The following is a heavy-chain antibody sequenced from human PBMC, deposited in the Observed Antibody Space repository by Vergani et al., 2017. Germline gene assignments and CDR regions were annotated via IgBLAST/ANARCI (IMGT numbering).Heavy chain of an antibody. CDR3: ARGPRKRWLQPYYFDY. Sequence: QVQLQQWGAGLLKPSETLSLTCAVYGGSFSGYYWSWIRQPPGKGLEWIGEINHSGSTNYNPSLKSRVTISVDTSKNQFSLKLSSVTAADTAVYYCARGPRKRWLQPYYFDYWGQGTLGTVSS. CDR1: GGSFSGYY. V-gene: IGHV4-34*01. J-gene: IGHJ4*02. D-gene: IGHD5-24*01. CDR2: INHSGST.